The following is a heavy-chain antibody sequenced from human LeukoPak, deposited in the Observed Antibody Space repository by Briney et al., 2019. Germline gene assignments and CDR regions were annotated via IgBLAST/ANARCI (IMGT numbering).Heavy chain of an antibody. CDR2: ISAYNGNT. V-gene: IGHV1-18*01. CDR3: ARDYGIGYYGSGSCPDY. Sequence: ASVKVSCKASGYTFTSYGISWVRQALGQGLEWMGWISAYNGNTNYAQKLQGRVTMTTDTSTSTAYMELRSLRSDDTAVYYCARDYGIGYYGSGSCPDYWGQGTLVTVSS. J-gene: IGHJ4*02. CDR1: GYTFTSYG. D-gene: IGHD3-10*01.